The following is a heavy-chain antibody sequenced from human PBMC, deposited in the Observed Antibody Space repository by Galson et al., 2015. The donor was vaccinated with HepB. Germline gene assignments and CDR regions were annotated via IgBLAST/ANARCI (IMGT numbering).Heavy chain of an antibody. V-gene: IGHV3-30*18. Sequence: SLRLSCAASGFTFSNYGMHWVRQAPGKGLEWVAVISYDGSNKYYADSVKGRFTISRDNSKNTLYLQMNSLRAEDTASYYCAKDPYLYSALAGTMACFDYWGQGTLVTVSS. J-gene: IGHJ4*02. D-gene: IGHD6-19*01. CDR1: GFTFSNYG. CDR3: AKDPYLYSALAGTMACFDY. CDR2: ISYDGSNK.